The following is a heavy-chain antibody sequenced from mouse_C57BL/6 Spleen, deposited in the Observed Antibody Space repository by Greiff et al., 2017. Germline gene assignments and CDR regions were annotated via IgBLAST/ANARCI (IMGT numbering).Heavy chain of an antibody. J-gene: IGHJ1*03. V-gene: IGHV1-64*01. CDR3: ASDFGYFDV. D-gene: IGHD2-13*01. Sequence: QVQLQQPGAELVKPGASVKLSCKASGYTFTSYWMHWVKQRPGQGLEWIGMILVNNGSTNYNEKFKSKATLTVDKSSSTAYMQLSSLTSDDSSVYYCASDFGYFDVWGTGTTVTVSS. CDR1: GYTFTSYW. CDR2: ILVNNGST.